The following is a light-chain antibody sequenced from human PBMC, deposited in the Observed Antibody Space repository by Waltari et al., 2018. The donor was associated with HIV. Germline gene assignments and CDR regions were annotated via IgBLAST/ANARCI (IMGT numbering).Light chain of an antibody. J-gene: IGKJ1*01. V-gene: IGKV4-1*01. CDR1: QSAVYSSSNRNY. CDR2: WAS. Sequence: ILMTQSPDSLAVSLREKTPTPCTSLQSAVYSSSNRNYLAWYQQKPRQPPKLLIYWASTRESGVSDRFSGSGAGTECTLTSSSLQAEDLVIYDGQKKYSGLGTFGQGTKVEIK. CDR3: QKKYSGLGT.